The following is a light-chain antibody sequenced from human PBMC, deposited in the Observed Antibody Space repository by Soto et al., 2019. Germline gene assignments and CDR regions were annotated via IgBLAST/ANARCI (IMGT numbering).Light chain of an antibody. Sequence: QLVLTQPPSASGTPGQRVTISCSGSTSNIGSNYVYWYQHLPGTAPKLLIYRNNQRPSGVPDRFSASKSGTSASLAISGLRSEDEADYYCAAWDDSLSGLFGGGTKLTVL. CDR1: TSNIGSNY. CDR3: AAWDDSLSGL. CDR2: RNN. J-gene: IGLJ2*01. V-gene: IGLV1-47*01.